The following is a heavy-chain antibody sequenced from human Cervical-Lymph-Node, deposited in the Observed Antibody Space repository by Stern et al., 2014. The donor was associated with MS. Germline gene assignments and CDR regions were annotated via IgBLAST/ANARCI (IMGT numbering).Heavy chain of an antibody. Sequence: VQLVESGGGVAQPGRALRLSCAASGFTFSLSGMHWVRQAPGTGLDWVAVISFDGSDKYYGDSVKGRFPISRAHSKHTVYLQMNSLRAEDTAVYYCANAAALSCRSPSCYKAFEYWGQGILVTVSS. CDR2: ISFDGSDK. D-gene: IGHD2-2*02. V-gene: IGHV3-30*18. CDR1: GFTFSLSG. CDR3: ANAAALSCRSPSCYKAFEY. J-gene: IGHJ4*02.